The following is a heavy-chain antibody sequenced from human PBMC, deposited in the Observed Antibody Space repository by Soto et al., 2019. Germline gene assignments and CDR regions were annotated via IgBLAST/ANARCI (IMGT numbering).Heavy chain of an antibody. CDR2: IYYSGST. V-gene: IGHV4-31*03. CDR3: AREGGYCSPGNCHSLLWFDP. Sequence: PSETLSLTCTVSGYSISSGYHWAWIRQHPGKGLEWIGYIYYSGSTFYNPSLKSRIIISVDTSKNQFSLKLTSVTAADTAVYYCAREGGYCSPGNCHSLLWFDPWGQGTLVTVSS. CDR1: GYSISSGYH. J-gene: IGHJ5*02. D-gene: IGHD2-15*01.